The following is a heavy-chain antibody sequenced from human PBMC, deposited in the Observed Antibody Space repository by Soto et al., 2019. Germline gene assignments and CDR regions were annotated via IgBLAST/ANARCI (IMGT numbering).Heavy chain of an antibody. CDR1: GLTFSSYE. Sequence: GGSLRLSCATSGLTFSSYEMNWLRRAPGTGREWASYISSSGSTIYYADSVKGRFSISRDNAKNSLSLQMDSLRAEGTAVYYCARDQEAGSFFPYSYGMGCWGRGTTGAVSS. V-gene: IGHV3-48*03. J-gene: IGHJ6*02. CDR3: ARDQEAGSFFPYSYGMGC. CDR2: ISSSGSTI. D-gene: IGHD2-21*01.